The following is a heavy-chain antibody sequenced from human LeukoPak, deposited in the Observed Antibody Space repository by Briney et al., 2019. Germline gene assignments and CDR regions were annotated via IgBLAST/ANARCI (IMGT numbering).Heavy chain of an antibody. V-gene: IGHV3-15*07. CDR3: TRITIFGVVIEY. D-gene: IGHD3-3*01. CDR1: GFTFSSYW. Sequence: GGSLRLSCAASGFTFSSYWMNWVRQAPGKGLEWVGRIKSKTDGGTTDYAAPVKGRFTISRDDSKNTLYLQMNSLKTEDTAVYYCTRITIFGVVIEYWGQGTLVTVSS. CDR2: IKSKTDGGTT. J-gene: IGHJ4*02.